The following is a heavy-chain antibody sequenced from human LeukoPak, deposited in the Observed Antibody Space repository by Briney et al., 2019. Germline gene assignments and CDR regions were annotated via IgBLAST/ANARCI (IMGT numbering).Heavy chain of an antibody. CDR1: GGSFSGYY. V-gene: IGHV4-34*01. J-gene: IGHJ5*02. CDR3: ARALALPDCSGGSCYSEP. Sequence: SETLSLTCAVYGGSFSGYYWSWIRQPPGKGLEWIGEINHSGSTNYNPSLKSRVTISVDTSKNQFSLKLSSVTAADTAVYYCARALALPDCSGGSCYSEPWGQGTLVTVSS. D-gene: IGHD2-15*01. CDR2: INHSGST.